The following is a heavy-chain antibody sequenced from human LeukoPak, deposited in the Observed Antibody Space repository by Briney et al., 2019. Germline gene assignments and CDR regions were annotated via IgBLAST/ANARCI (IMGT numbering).Heavy chain of an antibody. V-gene: IGHV1-46*01. Sequence: GASVKVSCKASGYTFTSYYMHWVRQAPGQGLEWMGIINPSGGSTSYAQKFQGRVTMTRDMSTSTVYMELSSLRSEDTAVYYCARYRIPNNWFDPWGQGTLVTVSS. CDR3: ARYRIPNNWFDP. D-gene: IGHD2-15*01. J-gene: IGHJ5*02. CDR1: GYTFTSYY. CDR2: INPSGGST.